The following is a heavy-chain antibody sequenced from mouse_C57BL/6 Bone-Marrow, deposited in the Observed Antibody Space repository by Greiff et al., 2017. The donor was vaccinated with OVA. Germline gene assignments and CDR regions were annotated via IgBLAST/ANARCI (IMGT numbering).Heavy chain of an antibody. CDR1: GYAFSSSW. CDR2: IYPGDGDT. CDR3: ARPPQAGAMDY. Sequence: VQLQQSGPELVKPGASVKISCKASGYAFSSSWMNWVKQRPGKGLEWIGRIYPGDGDTNYNGKFKGKATLTADKSSSTAYMQLSSLTSEDSAVYFCARPPQAGAMDYWGQGTSVTVSS. D-gene: IGHD3-2*02. J-gene: IGHJ4*01. V-gene: IGHV1-82*01.